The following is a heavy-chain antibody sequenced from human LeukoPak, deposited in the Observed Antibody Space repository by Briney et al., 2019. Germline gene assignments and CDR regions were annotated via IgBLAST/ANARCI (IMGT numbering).Heavy chain of an antibody. Sequence: ASVKVSCKASGYTFTSYYMHWVRQAPGQGLEWMGIINPSGGSTTYAQKFQGRVTMTRDTSTSTVYMELSSLRSEDTAVYYCARDLGAYCGGDCYYDAFDIWGQGTMVAVSS. CDR1: GYTFTSYY. CDR2: INPSGGST. CDR3: ARDLGAYCGGDCYYDAFDI. D-gene: IGHD2-21*02. V-gene: IGHV1-46*01. J-gene: IGHJ3*02.